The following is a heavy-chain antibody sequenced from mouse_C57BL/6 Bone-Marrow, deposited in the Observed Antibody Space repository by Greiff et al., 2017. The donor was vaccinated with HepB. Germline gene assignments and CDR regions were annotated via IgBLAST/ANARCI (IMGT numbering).Heavy chain of an antibody. J-gene: IGHJ4*01. CDR3: ARIYYYGSSLYYYAMDY. CDR1: GYTFTSYW. Sequence: VQLQQPGAELVKPGASVKLSCKASGYTFTSYWMHWVKQRPGQGLEWIGMIHPNSGSTNYNEKFKSKATLTVDKSSSTAYMQLSSLTSEDSAVYYCARIYYYGSSLYYYAMDYWGQGTSVTVSS. D-gene: IGHD1-1*01. V-gene: IGHV1-64*01. CDR2: IHPNSGST.